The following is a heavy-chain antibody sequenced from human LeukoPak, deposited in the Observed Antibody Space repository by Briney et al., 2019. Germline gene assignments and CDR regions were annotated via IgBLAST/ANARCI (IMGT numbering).Heavy chain of an antibody. Sequence: GGSLRLSCAASGFTFSSYSMNWVRQAPGKGLEWVSSISSSSSYIYYADSVKGRFTISRDNAKNSLYLQMNSLRADDTAVYYCARDSLREVVVNLDYWGQGTLVTVSS. CDR2: ISSSSSYI. CDR1: GFTFSSYS. CDR3: ARDSLREVVVNLDY. D-gene: IGHD2-2*01. V-gene: IGHV3-21*01. J-gene: IGHJ4*02.